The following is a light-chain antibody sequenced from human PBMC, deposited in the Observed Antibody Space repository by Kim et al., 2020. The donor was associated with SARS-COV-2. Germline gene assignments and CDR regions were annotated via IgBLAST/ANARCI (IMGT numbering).Light chain of an antibody. CDR3: TSYTNSGAFVL. CDR2: DVT. Sequence: QSITVSCTGTSSDIGAYNYVSWYQQHPGKAPKLMIHDVTYRPSGVSNRFSGSKSGNTASLTISGLQTDDEADYYCTSYTNSGAFVLFGGGTKLTVL. V-gene: IGLV2-14*03. J-gene: IGLJ2*01. CDR1: SSDIGAYNY.